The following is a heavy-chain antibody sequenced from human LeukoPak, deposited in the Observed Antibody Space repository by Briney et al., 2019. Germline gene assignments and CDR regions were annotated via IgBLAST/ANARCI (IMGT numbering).Heavy chain of an antibody. CDR3: AGVQRGLAARGGVDY. CDR2: ISSSGSTI. Sequence: GGSLRLSCAASGFTFSSYEMNWVRQAPGKGLEWVSYISSSGSTIYYADSVKGRFTISRDNAKNSLYLQMNSLRAEDTAVYYCAGVQRGLAARGGVDYWGQGTLVTVSS. J-gene: IGHJ4*02. D-gene: IGHD6-6*01. CDR1: GFTFSSYE. V-gene: IGHV3-48*03.